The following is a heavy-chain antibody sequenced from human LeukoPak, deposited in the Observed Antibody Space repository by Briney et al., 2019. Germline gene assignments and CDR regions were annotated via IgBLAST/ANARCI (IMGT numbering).Heavy chain of an antibody. J-gene: IGHJ4*02. CDR2: MYPGDSDT. D-gene: IGHD3-22*01. CDR1: GYSFISYW. CDR3: AIHAHYFDKSGYGS. Sequence: GESLKISCKGSGYSFISYWIGWVRQMPGKGLEWMGLMYPGDSDTRYSPSFEGQVTISADKSISTVYLQWSSLKASDTAMYYCAIHAHYFDKSGYGSWGQGTLVTVSS. V-gene: IGHV5-51*01.